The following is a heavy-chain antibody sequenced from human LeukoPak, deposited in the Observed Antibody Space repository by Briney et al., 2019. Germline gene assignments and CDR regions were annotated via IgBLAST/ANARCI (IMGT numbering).Heavy chain of an antibody. Sequence: SETLSLTCAVSGYSISSGYYWGWIRQSPGKGLEWIATIFHSGSIYYNPSLKSRVTLSVDASKNQFSLRLNSVTAADTALYYCARMGVSYYYDSSTYYPTAFDVWGQGTMVSVSS. CDR3: ARMGVSYYYDSSTYYPTAFDV. CDR1: GYSISSGYY. D-gene: IGHD3-22*01. CDR2: IFHSGSI. V-gene: IGHV4-38-2*01. J-gene: IGHJ3*01.